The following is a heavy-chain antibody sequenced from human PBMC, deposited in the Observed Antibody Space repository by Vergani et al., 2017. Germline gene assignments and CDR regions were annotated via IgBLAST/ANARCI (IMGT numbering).Heavy chain of an antibody. CDR2: IWYDGATR. J-gene: IGHJ4*02. CDR1: GFTFSDYN. CDR3: GKDHSESYTTYYSLWSGPEFDS. D-gene: IGHD3-3*01. Sequence: QVRLVESGGGVVQTGGSLRLSCEASGFTFSDYNMHWVRQAPGQGLEWVAVIWYDGATRYMADAVKGRFTISRDNSKNTVNLQMNRLRADDTAVYFCGKDHSESYTTYYSLWSGPEFDSRAQGTLVTVAA. V-gene: IGHV3-33*03.